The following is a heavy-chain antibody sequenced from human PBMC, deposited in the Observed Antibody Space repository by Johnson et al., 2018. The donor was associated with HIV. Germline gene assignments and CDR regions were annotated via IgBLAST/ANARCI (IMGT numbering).Heavy chain of an antibody. CDR1: GFTVSSNY. V-gene: IGHV3-66*01. J-gene: IGHJ3*02. D-gene: IGHD3-16*01. CDR3: AREAYAAGAFEI. Sequence: VQLVESGGGVVQPGGSLRLSCAASGFTVSSNYMSWVRQAPGKGLEWVSGIYSGGSTYYADSVKGRFTISRDNSKNTQYLQMNSLTAEDTAVYYCAREAYAAGAFEIWGQGTMVTVSS. CDR2: IYSGGST.